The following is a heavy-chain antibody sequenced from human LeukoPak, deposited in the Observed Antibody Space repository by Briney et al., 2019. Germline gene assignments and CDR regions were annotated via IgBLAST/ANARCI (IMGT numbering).Heavy chain of an antibody. CDR3: ARDAGTGWERYYFDY. V-gene: IGHV3-48*03. D-gene: IGHD1-14*01. CDR1: GFTFSSYE. J-gene: IGHJ4*02. CDR2: ISSSGSTI. Sequence: PGGSLRLSCAASGFTFSSYEMNWVRQAPGKGLEWVSYISSSGSTIYYADSVKGRFTISRDNSKNTLYLQMNSLRAEDTAVYYCARDAGTGWERYYFDYWGQGTLVTVSS.